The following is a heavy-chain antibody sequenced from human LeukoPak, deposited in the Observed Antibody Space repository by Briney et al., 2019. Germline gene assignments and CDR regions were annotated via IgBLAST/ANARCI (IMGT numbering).Heavy chain of an antibody. CDR3: AGSTVTTYQDAFDI. J-gene: IGHJ3*02. V-gene: IGHV4-4*07. CDR1: GGSISSYY. CDR2: IYSGGST. D-gene: IGHD4-17*01. Sequence: SETLSLTCTVSGGSISSYYWSWIRQPAGKGLEWIGRIYSGGSTNYNPSLKSRVTMSVDTSKNQFSLKLSSVTAADTAVYYCAGSTVTTYQDAFDIWAQGTMVTVSS.